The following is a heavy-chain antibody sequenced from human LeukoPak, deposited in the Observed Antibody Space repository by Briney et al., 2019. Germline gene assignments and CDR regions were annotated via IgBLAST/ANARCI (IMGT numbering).Heavy chain of an antibody. CDR1: GGTFSSYA. V-gene: IGHV1-69*04. CDR3: ARAPIAVAGTEDYFDY. J-gene: IGHJ4*02. CDR2: IIPILGIA. Sequence: SVKVSCKASGGTFSSYAISWVRQAPGQGLEWMGRIIPILGIANYAQKFQGRVTITADKSTSTAYMELSSLRSEDTAVYYCARAPIAVAGTEDYFDYWGQGTLVTVSS. D-gene: IGHD6-19*01.